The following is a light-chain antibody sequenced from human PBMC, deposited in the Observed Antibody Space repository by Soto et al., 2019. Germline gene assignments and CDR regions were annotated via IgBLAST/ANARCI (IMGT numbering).Light chain of an antibody. Sequence: DLQLTQSPIFLSASVGDIVTISCRASQAIFNYLAWYQQKPWKAPNLLIFGAFTLQSGAPSRFSASGSGTECTLTISILQPEEFETYYCQERNSHPRTFGQGTKLESK. CDR1: QAIFNY. V-gene: IGKV1-9*01. CDR3: QERNSHPRT. CDR2: GAF. J-gene: IGKJ2*01.